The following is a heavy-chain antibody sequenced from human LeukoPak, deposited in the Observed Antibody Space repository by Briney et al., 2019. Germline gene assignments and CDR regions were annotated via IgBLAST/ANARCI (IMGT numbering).Heavy chain of an antibody. CDR2: INPSGGST. J-gene: IGHJ3*02. Sequence: ASVKVSCKASGYTFIDYYMHWVRQAPGQGLEWMGIINPSGGSTTYAQKFQGRVTMTRDTSTSTVYMELSSLRSEDTAVYYCAREGIAVALGGAFDIWGQGTMVTVSS. D-gene: IGHD6-19*01. V-gene: IGHV1-46*01. CDR3: AREGIAVALGGAFDI. CDR1: GYTFIDYY.